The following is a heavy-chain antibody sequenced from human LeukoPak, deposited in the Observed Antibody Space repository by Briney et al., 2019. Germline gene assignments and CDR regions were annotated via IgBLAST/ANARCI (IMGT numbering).Heavy chain of an antibody. CDR3: ARDSGSYSVADY. Sequence: ASVRVSCKASGYTFHTYGISWMRQAPGQGLEWMGWISAYDGNTHFEEKFQGRVTLTTDSSTSTAYMELRSLRSDDTAVYYCARDSGSYSVADYWGQGTLVTVSS. V-gene: IGHV1-18*01. CDR2: ISAYDGNT. D-gene: IGHD1-26*01. CDR1: GYTFHTYG. J-gene: IGHJ4*02.